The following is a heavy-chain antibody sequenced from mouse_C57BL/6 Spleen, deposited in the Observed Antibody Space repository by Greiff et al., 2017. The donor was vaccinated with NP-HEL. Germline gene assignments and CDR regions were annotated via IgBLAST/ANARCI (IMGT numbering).Heavy chain of an antibody. J-gene: IGHJ4*01. V-gene: IGHV5-17*01. CDR2: ISSGSSTI. CDR1: GFTFSDYG. CDR3: AILYGSSHYAMDY. Sequence: EVMLVESGGGLVKPGGSLKLSCAASGFTFSDYGMHWVRQAPEKGLEWVAYISSGSSTIYYADTVKGRFTISRDNAKNTLFLQMTSLRSEDTAMYYCAILYGSSHYAMDYWGQGTSVTVSS. D-gene: IGHD1-1*01.